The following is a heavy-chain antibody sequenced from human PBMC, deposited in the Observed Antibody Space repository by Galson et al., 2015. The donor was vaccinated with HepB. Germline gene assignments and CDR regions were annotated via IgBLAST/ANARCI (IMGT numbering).Heavy chain of an antibody. CDR3: ARDFLGSAPRQAAFDI. V-gene: IGHV4-61*01. J-gene: IGHJ3*02. CDR1: GGSVSSGNCY. CDR2: ISNSGSA. D-gene: IGHD2-15*01. Sequence: ETLSLTCSVPGGSVSSGNCYWSWIRQPPGKRLEWIGYISNSGSASYDPSLNSRVTISLDTSKSQFSLNLRSVTAADTAVYYCARDFLGSAPRQAAFDIWGQGTMVTVSS.